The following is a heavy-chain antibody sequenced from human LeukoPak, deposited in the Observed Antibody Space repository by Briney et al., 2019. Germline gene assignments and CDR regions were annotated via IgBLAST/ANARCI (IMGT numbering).Heavy chain of an antibody. Sequence: GGSLRLSCAASGFTFSSYWMHWVRQAPGKGLVWVSRINTDGSSTSYADSVKGRFTISRDNAKNTLYLQMNSLRAEDSAVYYCARGVVVVAANLNWFDPWGQGTLVTVSS. J-gene: IGHJ5*02. CDR1: GFTFSSYW. V-gene: IGHV3-74*01. CDR2: INTDGSST. CDR3: ARGVVVVAANLNWFDP. D-gene: IGHD2-15*01.